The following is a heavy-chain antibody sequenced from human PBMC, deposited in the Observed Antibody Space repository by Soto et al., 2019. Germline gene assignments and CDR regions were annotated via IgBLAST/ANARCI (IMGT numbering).Heavy chain of an antibody. V-gene: IGHV3-49*03. D-gene: IGHD1-26*01. CDR3: TREMGDHYYYYYGMDV. CDR1: GFTFGDYA. CDR2: IRSKAYGGTT. Sequence: EVQLVESGGGLVQPGRSLRLSCTASGFTFGDYAMSWFRQAPGKGLEWVGFIRSKAYGGTTEYAASVKGRFTISRDDSKSIAYLQMNSLKTEDTAVYYCTREMGDHYYYYYGMDVWGQGTTVTVSS. J-gene: IGHJ6*02.